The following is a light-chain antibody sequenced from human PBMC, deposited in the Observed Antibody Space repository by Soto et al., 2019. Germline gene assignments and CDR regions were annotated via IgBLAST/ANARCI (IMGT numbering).Light chain of an antibody. J-gene: IGKJ1*01. Sequence: DIQLTQSPSTLSASVGDRVTITCRASQSISGWLAWYQQKPGKAPKLLIYKASSLQSGVPSRFSGSGSWTEFTLTLSSLQPDDFAVYYCQQYHGYPWTFGQGTKVDVK. CDR3: QQYHGYPWT. CDR2: KAS. V-gene: IGKV1-5*03. CDR1: QSISGW.